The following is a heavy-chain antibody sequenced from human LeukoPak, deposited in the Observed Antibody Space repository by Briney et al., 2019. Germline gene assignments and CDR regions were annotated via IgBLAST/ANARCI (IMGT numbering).Heavy chain of an antibody. J-gene: IGHJ4*02. CDR2: IYHSGST. D-gene: IGHD3-3*01. Sequence: SETLSLTCAVSGYSISSGYYWGWIRQPPGKGLEWIGSIYHSGSTYYNPSLKSRVTISVDTSKNQFSLKLSSVTAADTAVYYCVRVTIFGVVRSYGCIDYWGQGTLVTVSS. V-gene: IGHV4-38-2*01. CDR1: GYSISSGYY. CDR3: VRVTIFGVVRSYGCIDY.